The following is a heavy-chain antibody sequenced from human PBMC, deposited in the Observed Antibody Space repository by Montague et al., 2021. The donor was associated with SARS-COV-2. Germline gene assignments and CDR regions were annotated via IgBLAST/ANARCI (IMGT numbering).Heavy chain of an antibody. CDR2: IYWNGDK. CDR1: GFSLRSDDEG. CDR3: AHRGMIRGLIFDY. V-gene: IGHV2-5*01. D-gene: IGHD3-10*01. J-gene: IGHJ4*02. Sequence: PALVKPTQTLTLTCAFSGFSLRSDDEGVAWIRQSPGQALEWLAVIYWNGDKRYSPSLQRRLTITKDTSENQVVLTMTNMDPVDTATYYCAHRGMIRGLIFDYWGQGTLLTVSS.